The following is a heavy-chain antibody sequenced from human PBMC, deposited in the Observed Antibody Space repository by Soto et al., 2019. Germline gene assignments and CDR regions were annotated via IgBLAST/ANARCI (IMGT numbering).Heavy chain of an antibody. CDR3: ASTYYYDSSGYYAFDI. Sequence: GESLKISCKGSGYSFTSYWISWVRQMPGKGLEWMGRIDPSDSYTNYSPSFQGHLTISADKSISTAYLQWSSLKASDTAMYYCASTYYYDSSGYYAFDIWGQGTMVTVSS. CDR1: GYSFTSYW. D-gene: IGHD3-22*01. J-gene: IGHJ3*02. V-gene: IGHV5-10-1*01. CDR2: IDPSDSYT.